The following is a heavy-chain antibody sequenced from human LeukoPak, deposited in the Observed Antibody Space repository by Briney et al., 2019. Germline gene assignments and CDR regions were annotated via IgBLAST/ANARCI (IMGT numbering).Heavy chain of an antibody. CDR3: ARDGGRGVYYMDD. CDR1: GYTFTGYY. J-gene: IGHJ6*03. CDR2: INPNSGGT. D-gene: IGHD1-26*01. Sequence: ASVKVSYKASGYTFTGYYMHWVRQAPGQGLEWMGWINPNSGGTNYAQKFQGRGTMTRDTSISTAYMELSRLRSDDTAVYYCARDGGRGVYYMDDWGKGTTVTVSS. V-gene: IGHV1-2*02.